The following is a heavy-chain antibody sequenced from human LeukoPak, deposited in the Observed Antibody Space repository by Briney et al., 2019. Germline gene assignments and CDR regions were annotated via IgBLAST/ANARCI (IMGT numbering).Heavy chain of an antibody. V-gene: IGHV1-2*06. CDR3: ARARGTSGSYFREDFDY. Sequence: ASAKVSCKASGYTFTGYYMHWVRQAPGQGLEWMGRINPNSGGTNYAQKFQGRVTMTRDTSISTAYMELSRLRSDDTAVYYCARARGTSGSYFREDFDYWGQGTLVTVSS. D-gene: IGHD3-10*01. CDR1: GYTFTGYY. CDR2: INPNSGGT. J-gene: IGHJ4*02.